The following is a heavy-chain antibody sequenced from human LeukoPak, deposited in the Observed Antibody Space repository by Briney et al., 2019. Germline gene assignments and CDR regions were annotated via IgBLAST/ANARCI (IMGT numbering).Heavy chain of an antibody. CDR1: GYTFTSYG. V-gene: IGHV1-18*01. CDR3: ARADFWSGYPYFDY. CDR2: ISAYNGDT. D-gene: IGHD3-3*01. J-gene: IGHJ4*02. Sequence: ASVKVSCKASGYTFTSYGISWVRQAPGQGLEWMGWISAYNGDTNYAQKLQGRVTMTTDTSTSTAYVELRSLRSDDTAVYYCARADFWSGYPYFDYWGQGTLVTVSS.